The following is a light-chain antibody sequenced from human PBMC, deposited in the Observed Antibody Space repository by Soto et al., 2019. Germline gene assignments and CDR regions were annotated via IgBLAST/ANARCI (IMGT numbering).Light chain of an antibody. CDR3: QQYNSYSQT. CDR2: DAS. Sequence: DIQMTQSPSTLSASVGDRVTITCRASQSISSWLAWYQHKPGKAPKLLIYDASSLESVVPSRFSGSGSGTEFTLTISSLQPDDFATYYCQQYNSYSQTFGQGTKVDI. V-gene: IGKV1-5*01. CDR1: QSISSW. J-gene: IGKJ1*01.